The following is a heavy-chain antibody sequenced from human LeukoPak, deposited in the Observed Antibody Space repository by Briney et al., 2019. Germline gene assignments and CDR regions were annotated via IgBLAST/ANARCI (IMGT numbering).Heavy chain of an antibody. J-gene: IGHJ4*02. CDR1: GPSISGYY. CDR2: IYYSGST. V-gene: IGHV4-59*01. Sequence: SETLSLTCTVSGPSISGYYWTWIRHPPGKGLEWIGYIYYSGSTNYNPSLKSRVTISVDTSKNQFSLRLSSVTAADTAVYYCARGRTFDNWGQGTLVTVS. CDR3: ARGRTFDN.